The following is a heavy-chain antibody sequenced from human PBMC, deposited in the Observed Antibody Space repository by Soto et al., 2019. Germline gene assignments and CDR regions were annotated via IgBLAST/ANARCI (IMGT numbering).Heavy chain of an antibody. D-gene: IGHD3-9*01. J-gene: IGHJ4*02. CDR2: ISANGREK. V-gene: IGHV3-7*01. CDR3: ARLRYSDY. Sequence: GGSLRLSCATSGFTFSSSGMSWVRQAPGKGLEWVANISANGREKYYADSVKGRFTISRDNAKNSLYLQMNSLRAEDTAVYFCARLRYSDYWGQGTLVTVSS. CDR1: GFTFSSSG.